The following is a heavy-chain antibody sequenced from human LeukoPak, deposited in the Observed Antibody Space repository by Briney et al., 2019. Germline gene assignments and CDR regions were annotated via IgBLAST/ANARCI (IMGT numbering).Heavy chain of an antibody. D-gene: IGHD3-22*01. V-gene: IGHV3-15*01. J-gene: IGHJ4*02. CDR3: TTYSSDSSGYYQFDY. CDR1: GFTFSNVW. CDR2: VKSKTDGGTT. Sequence: PGGSLRLSCAASGFTFSNVWMAWVRPAPGKGLEWIGRVKSKTDGGTTDYAAPVKGRFTISRDDSKNTLYLQMNSLKTEDTAVYYCTTYSSDSSGYYQFDYWGQGTLVTVSS.